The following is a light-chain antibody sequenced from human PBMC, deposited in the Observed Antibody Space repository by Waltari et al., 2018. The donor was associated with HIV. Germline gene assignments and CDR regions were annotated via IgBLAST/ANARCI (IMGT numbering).Light chain of an antibody. V-gene: IGLV2-14*01. J-gene: IGLJ2*01. Sequence: SGLTQPASLSGFPGQSITIPCTGADPDFGFSNFIYWYQQQPGKVPKVILSKVDRRASGISHRFSGSKSGNTASLTISGLQTEDEAVYYCASYTANDTVIFAGGTTVTVL. CDR1: DPDFGFSNF. CDR2: KVD. CDR3: ASYTANDTVI.